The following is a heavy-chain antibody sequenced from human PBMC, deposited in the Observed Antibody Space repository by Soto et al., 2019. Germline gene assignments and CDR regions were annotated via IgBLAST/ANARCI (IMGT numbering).Heavy chain of an antibody. V-gene: IGHV4-61*01. D-gene: IGHD3-22*01. CDR2: IYYSGST. Sequence: SETLSLTCTVSGGSVSSGSYYWSWIRQPPGKGLESIGYIYYSGSTNYNPSLKSRVTISVDTSKNQFSLKLSSVTAADTAVYYCARSRPRYDSSGYYLWYFDYWGQGTLVTVSS. CDR1: GGSVSSGSYY. CDR3: ARSRPRYDSSGYYLWYFDY. J-gene: IGHJ4*02.